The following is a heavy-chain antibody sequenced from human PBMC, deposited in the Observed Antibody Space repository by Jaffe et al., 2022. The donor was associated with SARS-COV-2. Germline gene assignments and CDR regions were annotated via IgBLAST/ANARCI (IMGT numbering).Heavy chain of an antibody. CDR1: GFTFSGYW. CDR2: IQKDGSEK. CDR3: ARIGVYYAGRYYFDV. J-gene: IGHJ2*01. V-gene: IGHV3-7*03. Sequence: EVHLVESGGGLVQPGGSLRLSCAASGFTFSGYWMNWFRQAPGKGLEWVGNIQKDGSEKNYVDSLKGRFTISRDNAKNSLYLQMNSLRVEDTAVYFCARIGVYYAGRYYFDVWGRGTLVTVSS. D-gene: IGHD3-10*01.